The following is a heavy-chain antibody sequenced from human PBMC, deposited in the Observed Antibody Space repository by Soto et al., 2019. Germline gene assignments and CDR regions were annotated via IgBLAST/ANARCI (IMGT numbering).Heavy chain of an antibody. Sequence: GSLLLSCSASGFNFDIYSMSWVRQPAGKGLDWVSSISANGGTTYYADSVKGRFTISRDRTKNTLSLEMYSLRAEDTAVYYCAKTLVGSKFTRFDSWGQGTLVTVYS. CDR2: ISANGGTT. CDR3: AKTLVGSKFTRFDS. CDR1: GFNFDIYS. J-gene: IGHJ4*02. V-gene: IGHV3-23*01. D-gene: IGHD1-26*01.